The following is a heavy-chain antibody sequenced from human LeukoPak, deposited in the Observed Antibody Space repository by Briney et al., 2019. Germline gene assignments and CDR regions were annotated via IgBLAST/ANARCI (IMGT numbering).Heavy chain of an antibody. Sequence: TGGSLRLSCAASGFTFSSYGMHWVRQAPGKGLEWVAVIWYDGSNKYYADSVKGRFTISRDNSKNTLYLQMNSLRAEDTAVYYCARAGLFCSSTSCYSSGGMDVWGQGTTVTVSS. D-gene: IGHD2-2*01. J-gene: IGHJ6*02. CDR2: IWYDGSNK. V-gene: IGHV3-33*01. CDR1: GFTFSSYG. CDR3: ARAGLFCSSTSCYSSGGMDV.